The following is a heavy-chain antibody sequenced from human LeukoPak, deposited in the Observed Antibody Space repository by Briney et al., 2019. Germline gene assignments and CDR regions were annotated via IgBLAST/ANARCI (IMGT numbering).Heavy chain of an antibody. CDR2: IYHSGST. CDR1: GGSVSSGGYS. V-gene: IGHV4-30-2*01. CDR3: VRAMIVNGGAFDI. Sequence: PSETLSLTCAVSGGSVSSGGYSWSWIRQPPGKGLEWIGYIYHSGSTYYNPSLKSRVTISVDRSKNQFSLKLSSVTAADTAVYYCVRAMIVNGGAFDIWGQGTMVTVSS. D-gene: IGHD3-22*01. J-gene: IGHJ3*02.